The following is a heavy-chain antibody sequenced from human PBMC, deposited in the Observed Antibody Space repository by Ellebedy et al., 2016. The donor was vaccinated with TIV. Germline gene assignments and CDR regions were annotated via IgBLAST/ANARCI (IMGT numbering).Heavy chain of an antibody. CDR2: IYTSGST. J-gene: IGHJ4*02. CDR1: GGSISSYY. V-gene: IGHV4-4*07. D-gene: IGHD2-2*01. CDR3: ARGLVVVPAAIFDY. Sequence: SETLSLTXTVSGGSISSYYWSWIRQPAGKGLEWIGRIYTSGSTNYNPSLKSRVTMSVDTSKNQFSLKLSSVTAADTAVYYCARGLVVVPAAIFDYWGQGTLVTVSS.